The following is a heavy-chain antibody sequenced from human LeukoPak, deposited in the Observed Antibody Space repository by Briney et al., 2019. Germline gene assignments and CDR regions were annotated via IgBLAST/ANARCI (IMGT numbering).Heavy chain of an antibody. Sequence: SQTLSLTCAISGDSVSSNSVTWNWIRQSPSRGLEWLGRTYYRSTWYKYYAVSVKGRITINPDTSKNQFSLQLNSVTPEDTAVYYCARGPSYFQHWGQGTLVTVSS. V-gene: IGHV6-1*01. CDR2: TYYRSTWYK. CDR3: ARGPSYFQH. J-gene: IGHJ1*01. CDR1: GDSVSSNSVT.